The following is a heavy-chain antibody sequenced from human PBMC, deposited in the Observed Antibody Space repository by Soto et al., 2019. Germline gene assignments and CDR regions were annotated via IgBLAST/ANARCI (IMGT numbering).Heavy chain of an antibody. CDR3: ARRPYYDFWSGYDNWFDP. V-gene: IGHV1-24*01. D-gene: IGHD3-3*01. J-gene: IGHJ5*02. CDR2: FDPEDGET. CDR1: GYTLTELS. Sequence: GASVKVSCKVSGYTLTELSMHWVRQAPGKGLEWMGGFDPEDGETIYAQKFQGRVTMTEDTSTDTAYMELSSLRSDDTAVYYCARRPYYDFWSGYDNWFDPWGQGTLVTVSS.